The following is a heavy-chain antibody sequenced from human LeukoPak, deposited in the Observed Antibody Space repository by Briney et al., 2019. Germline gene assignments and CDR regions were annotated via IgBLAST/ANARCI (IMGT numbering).Heavy chain of an antibody. CDR2: IYYSGRT. Sequence: SETLSLTCTVSGGFLISHYWTWIRQPPGKGLEWVGSIYYSGRTYYNPSLKSQVTIYVDTSKNQFSLQMSSVTAADTAVYYCARVDASAYYHDFVSWGQGTLVTVP. J-gene: IGHJ4*02. D-gene: IGHD3-22*01. CDR1: GGFLISHY. CDR3: ARVDASAYYHDFVS. V-gene: IGHV4-39*02.